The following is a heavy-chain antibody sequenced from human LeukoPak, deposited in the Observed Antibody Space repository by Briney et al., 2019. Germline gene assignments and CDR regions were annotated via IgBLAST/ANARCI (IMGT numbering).Heavy chain of an antibody. J-gene: IGHJ4*02. CDR1: GFTFSSYW. CDR3: ARAEKIAVAGMGYYFDY. CDR2: IKQDGSEK. V-gene: IGHV3-7*01. Sequence: GGSLRLFCAASGFTFSSYWMSWVRQAPGKGLEWVANIKQDGSEKYYVDSVKGRFTISRDNAKNSLYLQMNSLRAEDTAVYYCARAEKIAVAGMGYYFDYWGQGTLVTVSS. D-gene: IGHD6-19*01.